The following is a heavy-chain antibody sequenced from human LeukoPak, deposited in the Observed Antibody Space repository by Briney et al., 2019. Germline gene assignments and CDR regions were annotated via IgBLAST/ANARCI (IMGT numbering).Heavy chain of an antibody. CDR3: AKGDYGDGYYFDY. Sequence: GGSLRLSCAASGFTFSDYYMSWIRQAPGKGLEWVAVISYDGSNKYYADSVKGRFTISRDNSKNTLYLQMNSLRAEDTAVYYCAKGDYGDGYYFDYWGQGTLVTVSS. V-gene: IGHV3-30*18. J-gene: IGHJ4*02. CDR2: ISYDGSNK. D-gene: IGHD4-17*01. CDR1: GFTFSDYY.